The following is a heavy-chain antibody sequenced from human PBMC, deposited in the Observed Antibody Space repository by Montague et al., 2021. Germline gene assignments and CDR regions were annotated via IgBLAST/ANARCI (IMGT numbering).Heavy chain of an antibody. Sequence: SLRLSCAASKFTFSNYAMHWVRQAPGKGLEWVSYISFSGNIIYYADSVKGRFTISRDNSKNSLYLQMNSLRAEDTAVYFCARDVFVELFSYYYYYMDVWGKGTTVTVSS. D-gene: IGHD3-10*02. CDR1: KFTFSNYA. CDR3: ARDVFVELFSYYYYYMDV. CDR2: ISFSGNII. V-gene: IGHV3-48*01. J-gene: IGHJ6*03.